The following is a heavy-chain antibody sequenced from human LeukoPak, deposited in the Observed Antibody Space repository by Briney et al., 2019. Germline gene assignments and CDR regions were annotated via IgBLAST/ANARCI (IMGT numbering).Heavy chain of an antibody. CDR1: GFTFSSYA. CDR3: ARDRVVTTYYYYYYGMDV. J-gene: IGHJ6*02. V-gene: IGHV3-30-3*01. Sequence: GGSLRLSCAASGFTFSSYAMHWVRQAPGKGLEWVAVISYDGSNKYYADSVKGRFTISGDNSKNTLYLQMNSLRAEDTAVYYCARDRVVTTYYYYYYGMDVWGQGTTVTVSS. D-gene: IGHD3-3*01. CDR2: ISYDGSNK.